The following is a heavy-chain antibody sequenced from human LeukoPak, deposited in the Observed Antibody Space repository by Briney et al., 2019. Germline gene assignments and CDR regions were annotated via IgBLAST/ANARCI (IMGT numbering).Heavy chain of an antibody. V-gene: IGHV3-23*01. CDR2: ISGSGGST. Sequence: QPGGSLRLSCAASGFTFSSYAMSWVRQAPGKGLEWVSAISGSGGSTYYADSVKGRFTISRDNSKNTLCLQMNSLRAEDTAVYYCAKAVGYCSSTSCRPRDYWGQGTLVTVSS. CDR1: GFTFSSYA. CDR3: AKAVGYCSSTSCRPRDY. D-gene: IGHD2-2*01. J-gene: IGHJ4*02.